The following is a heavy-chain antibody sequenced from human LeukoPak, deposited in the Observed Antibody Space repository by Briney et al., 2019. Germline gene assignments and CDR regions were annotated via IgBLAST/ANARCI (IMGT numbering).Heavy chain of an antibody. J-gene: IGHJ5*02. CDR3: ARGRNYDILTGYYDP. D-gene: IGHD3-9*01. CDR1: GYTFTGCY. Sequence: ASVKVSCKAPGYTFTGCYMHWVRQAPGQGLEWMGWINPNSGGTNYAQKFQGWVTMTRDTSISTAYMELSRLRSDDTAVYYCARGRNYDILTGYYDPWGQGTLVTVSS. CDR2: INPNSGGT. V-gene: IGHV1-2*04.